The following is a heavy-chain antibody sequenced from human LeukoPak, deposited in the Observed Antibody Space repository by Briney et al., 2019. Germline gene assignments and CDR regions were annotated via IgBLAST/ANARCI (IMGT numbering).Heavy chain of an antibody. D-gene: IGHD5-24*01. Sequence: PSETLSLTCAVYGESLSNYYWSWIRQPPGKGLEWIGEINHYGSTNYNPSLKSRITISVDTSKNQFSLKLSSVTAADTAVYYCARARDGYDYFDPWGQGTLVTVSS. V-gene: IGHV4-34*01. CDR3: ARARDGYDYFDP. J-gene: IGHJ5*02. CDR1: GESLSNYY. CDR2: INHYGST.